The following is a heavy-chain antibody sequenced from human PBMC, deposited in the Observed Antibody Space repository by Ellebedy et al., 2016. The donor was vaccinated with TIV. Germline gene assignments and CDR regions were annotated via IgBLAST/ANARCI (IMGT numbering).Heavy chain of an antibody. CDR1: GGSISSYY. CDR2: IYYSGST. Sequence: SETLSLXXTVSGGSISSYYWSWIRQPPGKGLEWIGYIYYSGSTNYNPSLKSRVTISVDTSKNQFSLKLSSVTAADTAVYYCARGIGDSSSWRALYYYYYYMDVWGKGTTVTVSS. CDR3: ARGIGDSSSWRALYYYYYYMDV. J-gene: IGHJ6*03. V-gene: IGHV4-59*01. D-gene: IGHD6-13*01.